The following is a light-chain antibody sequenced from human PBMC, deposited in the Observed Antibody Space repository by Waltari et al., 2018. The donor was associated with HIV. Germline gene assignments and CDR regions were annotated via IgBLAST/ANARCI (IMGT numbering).Light chain of an antibody. CDR1: SSDVGGYNY. J-gene: IGLJ3*02. CDR3: SSYAGSNNRWV. CDR2: EVS. Sequence: QSALTQPPSASGSPGQSVTISCTGTSSDVGGYNYVSWYQQHPGKAPKLMIYEVSKRPSGVPERFSGPRSGSTAALTVSGLQAEDEADYYCSSYAGSNNRWVFGGGTKLTVL. V-gene: IGLV2-8*01.